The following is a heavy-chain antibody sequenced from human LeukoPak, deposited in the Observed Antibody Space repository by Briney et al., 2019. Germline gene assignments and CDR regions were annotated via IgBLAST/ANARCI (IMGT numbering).Heavy chain of an antibody. CDR1: GFTFSSYW. D-gene: IGHD6-6*01. CDR3: ARVSGAARLNYFDY. CDR2: IKQDGSEK. Sequence: GGSLRLSCAASGFTFSSYWMSWVRQAPGKGLEWVANIKQDGSEKYYVDSVKGRFTISRDNAKSSLYLQMNSLRAEDTAVYYCARVSGAARLNYFDYWGQGTLVTVSS. J-gene: IGHJ4*02. V-gene: IGHV3-7*01.